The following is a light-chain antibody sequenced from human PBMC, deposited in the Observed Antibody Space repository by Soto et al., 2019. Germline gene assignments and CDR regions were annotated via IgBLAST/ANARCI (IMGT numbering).Light chain of an antibody. CDR3: AAWDDSLNAL. Sequence: QSVLTQPPSASGTPGQRVTISCSGSGSNIGSNTVNWYQQLPGTAPKLLIYNNSQRPSGVPDRFSGSKSGTSASLAISGLQSDIEADYYCAAWDDSLNALFGTGTKVTVL. CDR2: NNS. J-gene: IGLJ1*01. V-gene: IGLV1-44*01. CDR1: GSNIGSNT.